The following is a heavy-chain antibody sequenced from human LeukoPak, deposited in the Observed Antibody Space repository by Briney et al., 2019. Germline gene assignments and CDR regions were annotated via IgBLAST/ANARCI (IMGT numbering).Heavy chain of an antibody. CDR2: ISYDGSTK. CDR1: GFTFSSYA. V-gene: IGHV3-30*09. Sequence: GGSLRLSCAASGFTFSSYAMHWVRQAPGKGLEWVAVISYDGSTKYYADSVKGRFAISRDNAKNSLYLQMNGLRVEDTAVYYCARVYYASWSGQPLSQHWLDPWGQGTLVTVSS. CDR3: ARVYYASWSGQPLSQHWLDP. D-gene: IGHD3-3*01. J-gene: IGHJ5*02.